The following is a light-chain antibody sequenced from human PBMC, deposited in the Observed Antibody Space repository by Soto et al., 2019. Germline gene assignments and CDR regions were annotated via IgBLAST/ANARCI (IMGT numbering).Light chain of an antibody. CDR3: QQYGSSPET. CDR2: GAS. Sequence: EIGLTQSPGTLSLSPGERATLSCRASQSGSSSYLAWYQQKPGQAPRLLIYGASSRATGIPDRFSGSGSGTDFTLTITRLEPGDFAVYYCQQYGSSPETFGPGTNVDIK. J-gene: IGKJ3*01. CDR1: QSGSSSY. V-gene: IGKV3-20*01.